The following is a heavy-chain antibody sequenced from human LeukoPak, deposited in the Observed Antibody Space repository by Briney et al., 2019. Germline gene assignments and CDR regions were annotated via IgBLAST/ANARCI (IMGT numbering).Heavy chain of an antibody. J-gene: IGHJ5*02. CDR2: IYYSGST. V-gene: IGHV4-39*01. Sequence: SETLSLTCTVSGGSISSSSYYWGWIRQPPGKGLEWIGSIYYSGSTYYNPSLKSRVTISVGTSENQFSLKLSSVTAADTAVYYCARHAILTGYASSYNWFDPWGQGTLVTVSS. CDR3: ARHAILTGYASSYNWFDP. D-gene: IGHD3-9*01. CDR1: GGSISSSSYY.